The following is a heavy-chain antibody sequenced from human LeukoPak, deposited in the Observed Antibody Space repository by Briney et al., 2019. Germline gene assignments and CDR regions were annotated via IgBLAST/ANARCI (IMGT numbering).Heavy chain of an antibody. D-gene: IGHD2-2*01. Sequence: GSSVKVSCKASGGTFSSYAISWVRQAPGQGLEWMGGIIPIFGTANYAQKFQGRVTITADESTSTAYMELSSLRSEDTAMYYCARDRGYCSSTSCYLDYWGQGTLVTVSS. CDR3: ARDRGYCSSTSCYLDY. J-gene: IGHJ4*02. V-gene: IGHV1-69*01. CDR2: IIPIFGTA. CDR1: GGTFSSYA.